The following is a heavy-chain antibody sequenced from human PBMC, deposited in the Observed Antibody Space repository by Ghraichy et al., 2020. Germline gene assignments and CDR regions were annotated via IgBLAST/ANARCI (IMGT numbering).Heavy chain of an antibody. V-gene: IGHV3-9*03. CDR2: LSWNSGSI. D-gene: IGHD3-3*01. Sequence: GGSLRLSCTASGFTFDDYAMHWVRQSPGKGLEWVAGLSWNSGSINYGDSVKGRFTISRDNAKNSLYLQMDGLRPEDMALYYCTKEMSSGVRGFAFDLWGRGTMVTVSS. J-gene: IGHJ3*01. CDR1: GFTFDDYA. CDR3: TKEMSSGVRGFAFDL.